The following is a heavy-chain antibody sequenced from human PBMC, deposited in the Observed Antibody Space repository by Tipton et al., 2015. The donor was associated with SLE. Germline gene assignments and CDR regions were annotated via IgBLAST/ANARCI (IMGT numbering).Heavy chain of an antibody. CDR2: IRYDGSNE. D-gene: IGHD4-17*01. CDR1: GFTFRSYG. Sequence: SLRLSCAASGFTFRSYGMNWVRQAPGKGLEWVADIRYDGSNEHYAASVKGRFTVSRDNSNNTLYLQMNSLRAEDTAVYYCAKDPRPPYTNWATVTSPGYFDLWGRGTLVTVSS. CDR3: AKDPRPPYTNWATVTSPGYFDL. V-gene: IGHV3-33*06. J-gene: IGHJ2*01.